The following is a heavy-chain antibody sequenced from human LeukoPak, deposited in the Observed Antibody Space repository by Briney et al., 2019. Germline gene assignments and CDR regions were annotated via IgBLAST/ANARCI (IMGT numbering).Heavy chain of an antibody. CDR1: GYTLTSYA. V-gene: IGHV7-4-1*02. J-gene: IGHJ3*02. CDR2: ITTNTGNP. Sequence: GASVKVSCKASGYTLTSYAMNWVRQAPGQGLGGMGWITTNTGNPTYAQGFTGRFVFSLDTSVSTAYLQISSLKAEDTAVYYCARDNSWGVVTAFTDDAFDIWGQGTMVTVSS. CDR3: ARDNSWGVVTAFTDDAFDI. D-gene: IGHD3-10*01.